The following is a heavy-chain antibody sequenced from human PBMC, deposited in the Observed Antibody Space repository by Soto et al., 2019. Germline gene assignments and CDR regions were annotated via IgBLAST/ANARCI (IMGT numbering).Heavy chain of an antibody. CDR1: GFTFSGYG. CDR2: ISYDGSNK. D-gene: IGHD6-6*01. V-gene: IGHV3-30*18. J-gene: IGHJ6*02. Sequence: PGGSLRLSCAASGFTFSGYGMRWVRQAPGKGLEWVAVISYDGSNKYYADSVKGRFTISRDNSKNTLYLQMNSLRAEDTAVYYCAKDLPTYSSSSYGMDVWGQGTTVTVSS. CDR3: AKDLPTYSSSSYGMDV.